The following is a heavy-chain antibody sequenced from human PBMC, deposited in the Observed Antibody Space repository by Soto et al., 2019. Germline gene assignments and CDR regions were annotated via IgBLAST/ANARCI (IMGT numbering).Heavy chain of an antibody. CDR2: LSSDGSNK. CDR3: ARDRDGNNWFDP. J-gene: IGHJ5*02. D-gene: IGHD3-10*01. Sequence: PRGYLVLSCACSEFTFSDYSMALVRQAPGKGLEWVAVLSSDGSNKYYAYSAKGRFTISRDNSENMLYLQMNSLRAEDTALYYCARDRDGNNWFDPWGQGTMVTVSS. V-gene: IGHV3-30-3*01. CDR1: EFTFSDYS.